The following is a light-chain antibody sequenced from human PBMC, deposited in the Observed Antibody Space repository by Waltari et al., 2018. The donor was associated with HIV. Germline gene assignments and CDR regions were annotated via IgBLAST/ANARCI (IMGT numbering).Light chain of an antibody. CDR3: QQSYSTPLT. CDR2: AAS. CDR1: QSISGY. J-gene: IGKJ4*01. V-gene: IGKV1-39*01. Sequence: DIQMSQSPSSLSASVGDRVTITRRATQSISGYLNWYQQKPGKAPKPRIYAASSLQSGVPARFSGSGSGTDFTLSISSLQPEDFATYYCQQSYSTPLTFGGGTKVEIK.